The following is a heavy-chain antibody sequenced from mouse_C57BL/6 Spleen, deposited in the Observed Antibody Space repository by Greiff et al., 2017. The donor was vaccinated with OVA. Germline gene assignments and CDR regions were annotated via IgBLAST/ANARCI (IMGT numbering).Heavy chain of an antibody. J-gene: IGHJ2*01. V-gene: IGHV5-4*01. CDR1: GFTFSSYA. CDR3: ARSGSLYSARYFDY. Sequence: EVQVVESGGGLVKPGGSLKLSCAASGFTFSSYAMSWVRQTPEKRLEWVATISDGGSYTYYPDNVKGRFTISRDNAKNNLYLQMSHLKSEDTAMYYCARSGSLYSARYFDYWGQGTTLTVSS. D-gene: IGHD1-1*01. CDR2: ISDGGSYT.